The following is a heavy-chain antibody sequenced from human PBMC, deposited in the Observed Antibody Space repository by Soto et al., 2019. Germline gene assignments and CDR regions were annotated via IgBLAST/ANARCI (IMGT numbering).Heavy chain of an antibody. J-gene: IGHJ5*02. CDR1: GFTFSSYA. CDR3: AKVSVVVTAIDMAP. Sequence: EVQLLESGGGLVQPGGSLRLSCAASGFTFSSYAMSWVRQAPGKGLEWVSAISGSGGSTYYADSVKGRFTISRDNSKNTLYLQMNGLRAEDTAVYYCAKVSVVVTAIDMAPWGKGPLVTVSS. V-gene: IGHV3-23*01. CDR2: ISGSGGST. D-gene: IGHD2-21*02.